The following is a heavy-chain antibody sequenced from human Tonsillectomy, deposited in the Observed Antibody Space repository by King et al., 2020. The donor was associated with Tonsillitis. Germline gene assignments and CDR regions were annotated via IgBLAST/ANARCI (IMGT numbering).Heavy chain of an antibody. CDR3: AREDCGGASCYIDS. D-gene: IGHD2-21*01. CDR1: GGSISSGDYY. J-gene: IGHJ4*02. Sequence: VQLQESGPGLVKPSQTLSLTCTVSGGSISSGDYYWRWIRQSPGKGLEWIGYIYYSGNTYYNPSLKSRITMSLDTSKNQFSLKLSSVTATDTAVYYCAREDCGGASCYIDSWGQGILVTVSS. V-gene: IGHV4-30-4*01. CDR2: IYYSGNT.